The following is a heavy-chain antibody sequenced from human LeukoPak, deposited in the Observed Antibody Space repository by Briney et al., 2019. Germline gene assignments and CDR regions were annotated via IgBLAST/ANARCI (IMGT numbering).Heavy chain of an antibody. CDR2: IYYSGST. V-gene: IGHV4-39*01. CDR3: ARNRIRGVIDY. D-gene: IGHD3-10*01. Sequence: SETLSLTCTVSGGSISSSSYYWGWIRQPPGKGLEWIGSIYYSGSTYYNPSLKSRVTISVDTSKNQFSLKLSSVTAADTAVYYCARNRIRGVIDYWGQGTLVTVSS. CDR1: GGSISSSSYY. J-gene: IGHJ4*02.